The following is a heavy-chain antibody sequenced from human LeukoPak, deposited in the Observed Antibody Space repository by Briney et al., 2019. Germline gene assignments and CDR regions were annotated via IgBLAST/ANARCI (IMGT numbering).Heavy chain of an antibody. CDR3: AKDTSIGKYCTNGVCSPFDY. J-gene: IGHJ4*02. CDR2: ISDSGDYT. V-gene: IGHV3-23*01. D-gene: IGHD2-8*01. Sequence: AGGSLRLSCAASGFTFSSYAMSWVRQAPGKGLEWVSAISDSGDYTYYADSAKGRFTISRDNSKNTLYLQMNSLRAEDTAAYYCAKDTSIGKYCTNGVCSPFDYWGQGTLVTVSS. CDR1: GFTFSSYA.